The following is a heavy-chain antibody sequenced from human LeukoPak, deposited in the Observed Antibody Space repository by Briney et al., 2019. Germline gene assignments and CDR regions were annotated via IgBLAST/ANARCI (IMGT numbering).Heavy chain of an antibody. J-gene: IGHJ6*02. CDR3: AREDYYYGMDV. V-gene: IGHV3-30-3*01. Sequence: GGSLRLSCAASGFTFSSYAMHWVRQAPGKGLEWVAVISYDGSNKYYADSVKGRFTISRDNSKNSLYLQMNSLRDEDTAVYYCAREDYYYGMDVWGQGTTVTVSS. CDR1: GFTFSSYA. CDR2: ISYDGSNK.